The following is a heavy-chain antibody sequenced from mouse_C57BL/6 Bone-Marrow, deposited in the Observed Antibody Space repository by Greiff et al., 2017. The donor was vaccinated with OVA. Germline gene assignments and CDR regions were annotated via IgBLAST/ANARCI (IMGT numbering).Heavy chain of an antibody. Sequence: VKLMESGAELARPGASVKMSCKASGYTFTSYTMHWVKQRPGQGLEWIGYINPSSGYTKYNQKFKDKATLTADKSSSTAYMQLGSLTSEDSAVYYCARLRRGYYFDYWGQGTTLTVSS. CDR1: GYTFTSYT. V-gene: IGHV1-4*01. D-gene: IGHD2-12*01. CDR2: INPSSGYT. CDR3: ARLRRGYYFDY. J-gene: IGHJ2*01.